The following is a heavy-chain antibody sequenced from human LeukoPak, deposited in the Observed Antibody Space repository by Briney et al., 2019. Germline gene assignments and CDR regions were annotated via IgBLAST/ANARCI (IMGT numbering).Heavy chain of an antibody. CDR2: INPNSGGT. D-gene: IGHD5-18*01. CDR3: ARDPSAMGPPDV. CDR1: GYTFTGYY. Sequence: GASVKVSCKASGYTFTGYYMHWVRQAPGQGVEWKGWINPNSGGTNYAQKFQGRVTMTRDTSISTAYMELSRLRSDDTAVYYCARDPSAMGPPDVWGQGTTVTVSS. V-gene: IGHV1-2*02. J-gene: IGHJ6*02.